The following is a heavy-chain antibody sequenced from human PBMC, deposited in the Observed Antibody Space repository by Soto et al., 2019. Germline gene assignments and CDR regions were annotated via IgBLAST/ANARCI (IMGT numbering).Heavy chain of an antibody. Sequence: SETLSLTCTVSGGSISSYYWSWIRQPPGKGLEWIGYIYYSGSTNYNPSLKSRVTISVDTSKNQFSLKLSSVTAADTAVYYCARVGLIWFGESSESGEIMDVWGKGTTVTVSS. V-gene: IGHV4-59*01. J-gene: IGHJ6*03. D-gene: IGHD3-10*01. CDR1: GGSISSYY. CDR2: IYYSGST. CDR3: ARVGLIWFGESSESGEIMDV.